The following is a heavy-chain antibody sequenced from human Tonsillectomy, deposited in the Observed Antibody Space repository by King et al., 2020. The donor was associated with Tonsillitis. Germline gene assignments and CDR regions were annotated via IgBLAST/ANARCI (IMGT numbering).Heavy chain of an antibody. CDR3: AGLVGGTVALGAFDI. CDR1: GGSISSSSYY. D-gene: IGHD4-23*01. Sequence: LQLQESGPGLVKPSETLSLTCTVSGGSISSSSYYWGWIRQPPGKGLEWIGSIYYSGSTYYNPSLKSRVTISVDTSKNQFSLKLSSVTAADTAVYYCAGLVGGTVALGAFDIWGQGTMGTVSS. V-gene: IGHV4-39*01. J-gene: IGHJ3*02. CDR2: IYYSGST.